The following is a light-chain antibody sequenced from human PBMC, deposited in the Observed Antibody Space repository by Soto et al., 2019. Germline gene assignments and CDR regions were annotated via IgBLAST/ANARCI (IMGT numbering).Light chain of an antibody. CDR1: QSVSSSY. V-gene: IGKV3-20*01. CDR2: GAS. CDR3: QQYGSSPALT. J-gene: IGKJ4*01. Sequence: EIVLTQSPGTLSLSPGERATLSCRASQSVSSSYLAWYQQKPGQAPRLLIYGASSRATGIPDRLIGSRSGTEFTLTISRLEPEDFAVYYCQQYGSSPALTFGGGTKVEIK.